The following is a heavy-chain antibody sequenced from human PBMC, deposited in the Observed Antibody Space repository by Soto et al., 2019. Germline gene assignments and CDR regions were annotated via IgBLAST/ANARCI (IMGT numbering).Heavy chain of an antibody. J-gene: IGHJ3*02. CDR1: GGSISSYY. CDR2: IYYSGST. D-gene: IGHD3-9*01. V-gene: IGHV4-59*01. Sequence: SETLSLTCTVSGGSISSYYWSWIRQPPGKGLEWIGYIYYSGSTNYNPSLKSRVTISVDTSKNQFSLKLSSVTAADTAVYYCARNEVDDIHLDDAFDIWGQGTLVTVSS. CDR3: ARNEVDDIHLDDAFDI.